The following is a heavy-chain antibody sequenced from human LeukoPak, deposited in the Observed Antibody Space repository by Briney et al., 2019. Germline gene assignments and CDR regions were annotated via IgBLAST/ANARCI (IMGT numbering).Heavy chain of an antibody. Sequence: SETLSLTCAVYGGSFSSYYWSWIRQPPGKGLEWIGEINHSGSTNYNLSLKSRVTTSVDTSKNQFSLKLSSVTAADTAVYYCARGGDGVNDAFDIWGQGTMVTVSS. CDR1: GGSFSSYY. D-gene: IGHD4-17*01. CDR2: INHSGST. V-gene: IGHV4-34*01. J-gene: IGHJ3*02. CDR3: ARGGDGVNDAFDI.